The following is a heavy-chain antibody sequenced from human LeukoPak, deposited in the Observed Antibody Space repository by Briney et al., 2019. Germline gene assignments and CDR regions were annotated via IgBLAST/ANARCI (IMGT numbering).Heavy chain of an antibody. Sequence: AGGSLRPSCAASGFTFDDYGMSWVRQAPGKGLEWVSGINWNGGSTGYADSVKGRFTISRDNAKNSLYLQMNSLRAEDTALYYCASSGFHGDFDYWGQGTLVTVSS. CDR3: ASSGFHGDFDY. D-gene: IGHD5-12*01. V-gene: IGHV3-20*04. CDR1: GFTFDDYG. J-gene: IGHJ4*02. CDR2: INWNGGST.